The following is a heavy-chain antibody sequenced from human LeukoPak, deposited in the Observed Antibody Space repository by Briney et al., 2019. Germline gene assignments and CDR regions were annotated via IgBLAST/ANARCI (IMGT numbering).Heavy chain of an antibody. J-gene: IGHJ3*02. CDR2: INHSGST. D-gene: IGHD3-10*01. Sequence: SETLSLTCVVYGGSFSGYYWSWIRQPPGKGLEWIGEINHSGSTNYNPSLKSRVTISVDTSKNQFSLKLSSVTAADTAVYYCARGRGVTRGVDIWGQGTMVTVSS. V-gene: IGHV4-34*01. CDR1: GGSFSGYY. CDR3: ARGRGVTRGVDI.